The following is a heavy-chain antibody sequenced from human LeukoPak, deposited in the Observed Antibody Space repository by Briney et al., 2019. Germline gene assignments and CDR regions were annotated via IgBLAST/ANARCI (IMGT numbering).Heavy chain of an antibody. V-gene: IGHV3-11*01. J-gene: IGHJ4*02. CDR1: GFTFSGYY. Sequence: GGSLRLSCAASGFTFSGYYMTWIRKAPGKGLEWVSYISGSGKSIYYADSVKGRFTISRDNAKSSMYLQMDSLRAEDTAVYYCARGNSGVRIFWSGYYTGPFDYWGQGTLVTVSS. CDR3: ARGNSGVRIFWSGYYTGPFDY. D-gene: IGHD3-3*01. CDR2: ISGSGKSI.